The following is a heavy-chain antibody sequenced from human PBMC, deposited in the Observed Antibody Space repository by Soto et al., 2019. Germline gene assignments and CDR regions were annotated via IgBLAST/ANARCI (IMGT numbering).Heavy chain of an antibody. CDR3: ARHWRKDYYYYGMDV. D-gene: IGHD2-15*01. J-gene: IGHJ6*02. Sequence: SETLSLTCTVSGGSISSSSYYWGWIRQPPGKGLEWIGSIYYSGSTYYNPSLESRVTISVDTSKNQFSLKLSSVTAADTAVYYCARHWRKDYYYYGMDVWGQGTTVTVSS. CDR2: IYYSGST. CDR1: GGSISSSSYY. V-gene: IGHV4-39*01.